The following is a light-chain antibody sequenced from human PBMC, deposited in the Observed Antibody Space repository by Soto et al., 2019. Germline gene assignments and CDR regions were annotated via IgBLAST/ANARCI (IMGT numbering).Light chain of an antibody. Sequence: IIMTQSPATLSVSPGERATLSYRASQSVNSNLAWYQQKPGQTPRLLIYGASTRATGIPARFSGSGSGTEFTLTISSLQSEDFAIYYCQQYDYWQLTFGQGTRLEIK. CDR1: QSVNSN. J-gene: IGKJ5*01. CDR2: GAS. CDR3: QQYDYWQLT. V-gene: IGKV3D-15*01.